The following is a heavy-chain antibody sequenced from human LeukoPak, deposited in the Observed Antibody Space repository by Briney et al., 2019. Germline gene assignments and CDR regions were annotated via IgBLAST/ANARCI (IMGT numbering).Heavy chain of an antibody. CDR2: INHSGST. Sequence: KTSETLSLTCAVYGGSFSGYYWSWIRQPPGKGLEWIGEINHSGSTNYNPSLKSRVTISVDTSKNQFSLKLSSVTAADTAVYYCARGRKLGYYGSGSYQGPFDYWGQGTLVTVSS. V-gene: IGHV4-34*01. CDR1: GGSFSGYY. J-gene: IGHJ4*02. CDR3: ARGRKLGYYGSGSYQGPFDY. D-gene: IGHD3-10*01.